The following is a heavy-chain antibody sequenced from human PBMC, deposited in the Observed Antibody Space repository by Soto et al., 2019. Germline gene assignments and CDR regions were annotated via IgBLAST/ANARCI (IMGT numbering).Heavy chain of an antibody. J-gene: IGHJ4*02. CDR2: IHCNGST. V-gene: IGHV4-39*01. Sequence: QMQWPEAGPALVTPSETLSLTCTVSGGPLTGTYYYWGWIRQSPGKGPEYIGSIHCNGSTYYNPSLQGRVTASVDTSESQFALRLVSVTAADTAVYFCARHGSGTYSPIDDWGQGTLVTVSS. CDR3: ARHGSGTYSPIDD. D-gene: IGHD3-10*01. CDR1: GGPLTGTYYY.